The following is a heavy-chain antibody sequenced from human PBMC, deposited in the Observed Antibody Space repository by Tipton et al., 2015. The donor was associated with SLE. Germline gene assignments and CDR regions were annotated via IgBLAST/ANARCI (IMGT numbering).Heavy chain of an antibody. CDR1: GYTFTDYN. J-gene: IGHJ4*02. Sequence: QSGAEVKKPGASVKLSCKASGYTFTDYNINWVRQAAGQGLEWMGWMNPTHSNTGYVQKFQGRVTMTMDTSISTAYMELNDLTSEDTAVYYCARAPIVAPLSVRPFDYWGQGTLVTVSS. D-gene: IGHD5-12*01. V-gene: IGHV1-8*01. CDR2: MNPTHSNT. CDR3: ARAPIVAPLSVRPFDY.